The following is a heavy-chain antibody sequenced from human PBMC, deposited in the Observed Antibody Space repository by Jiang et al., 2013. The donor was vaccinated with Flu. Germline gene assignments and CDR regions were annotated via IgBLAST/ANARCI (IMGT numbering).Heavy chain of an antibody. V-gene: IGHV1-46*01. J-gene: IGHJ6*02. D-gene: IGHD3-22*01. CDR3: ARSYYDSEGYYYYGMDV. CDR2: INPSGGST. Sequence: CKASGYTFTSYYMHWVRQAPGQGLEWMGIINPSGGSTSYAQKFQGRVTMTRDTSISTAYLQWSSLKASDTAMYYCARSYYDSEGYYYYGMDVWGQGTTVTVSS. CDR1: GYTFTSYY.